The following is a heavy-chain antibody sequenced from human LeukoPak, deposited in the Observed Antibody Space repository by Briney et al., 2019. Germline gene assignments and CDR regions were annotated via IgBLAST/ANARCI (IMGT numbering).Heavy chain of an antibody. CDR3: ARLYYSNYDYYYYAMDV. CDR2: IYYSGST. J-gene: IGHJ6*02. V-gene: IGHV4-59*01. Sequence: SETLSLTCTVSGGSISSYYWSWIRQPPGKGVEWIGYIYYSGSTNYNPSLKSRVTISVDTSKNQFSLKLSSVTAADTAVYYCARLYYSNYDYYYYAMDVWGQGTTVTVSS. D-gene: IGHD4-4*01. CDR1: GGSISSYY.